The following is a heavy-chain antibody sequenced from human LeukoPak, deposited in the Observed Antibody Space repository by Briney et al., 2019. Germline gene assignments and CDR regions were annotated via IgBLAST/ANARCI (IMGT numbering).Heavy chain of an antibody. Sequence: GASVKVCCKASGYTFTSYYMHWVRQAPGQGLEWMGIINPSGGSTSYAQKFQGRVTMTRDTSTSTVYMELSSLRSGDTAVYYCARDQNYYGSGSYLFNRRLDAPHDAFDIWGQGTMVTVSS. D-gene: IGHD3-10*01. J-gene: IGHJ3*02. CDR1: GYTFTSYY. CDR2: INPSGGST. CDR3: ARDQNYYGSGSYLFNRRLDAPHDAFDI. V-gene: IGHV1-46*01.